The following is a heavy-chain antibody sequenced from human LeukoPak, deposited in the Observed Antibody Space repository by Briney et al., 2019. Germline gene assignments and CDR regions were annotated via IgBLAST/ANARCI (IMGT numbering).Heavy chain of an antibody. Sequence: GGSLRLSCAASGFTFSSYAMSWVRQAPGKGLEWVSAISGSGGSTYYADSAKGRFTISRDNSKNTLYLQMNSLRTEDTAVYYCAKTAQLLGYFDYWGQGTLVTVSS. CDR2: ISGSGGST. CDR3: AKTAQLLGYFDY. V-gene: IGHV3-23*01. CDR1: GFTFSSYA. D-gene: IGHD2-2*01. J-gene: IGHJ4*02.